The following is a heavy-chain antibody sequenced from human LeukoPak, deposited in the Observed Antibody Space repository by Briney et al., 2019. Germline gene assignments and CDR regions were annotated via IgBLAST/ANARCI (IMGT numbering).Heavy chain of an antibody. CDR3: ARDRPVGWFDP. V-gene: IGHV4-61*02. CDR1: GGSISSGSYY. Sequence: PSETLSLXCTVSGGSISSGSYYWSWIRQPAGKGLEWIGRIYTSGSTNYNPSLKSRVTISVDTSKNQFPLKLSSVTAADTAVYYCARDRPVGWFDPWGQGTLVTVSS. D-gene: IGHD2-15*01. J-gene: IGHJ5*02. CDR2: IYTSGST.